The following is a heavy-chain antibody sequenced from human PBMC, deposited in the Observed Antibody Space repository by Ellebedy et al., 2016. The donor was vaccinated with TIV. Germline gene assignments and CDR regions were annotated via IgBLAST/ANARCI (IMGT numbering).Heavy chain of an antibody. CDR2: ISSSSSYI. D-gene: IGHD3-22*01. Sequence: PGGSLRLSCAASGFTFTSFAMSWVRQAPGKGLEWVSSISSSSSYIYYADSVEGRFIISRDNSKKTLYLQMNSLRAEETAVYYCAKGRGGGSDSSAPRYYFDYWGLGTLVTVSS. CDR3: AKGRGGGSDSSAPRYYFDY. CDR1: GFTFTSFA. J-gene: IGHJ4*02. V-gene: IGHV3-23*01.